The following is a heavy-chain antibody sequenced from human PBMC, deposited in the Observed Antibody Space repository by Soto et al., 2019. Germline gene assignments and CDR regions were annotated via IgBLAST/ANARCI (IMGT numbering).Heavy chain of an antibody. CDR2: ISWNSNSI. CDR1: GFTFDHYA. Sequence: EVQLVESGGGLVQPGGSLRLSCAASGFTFDHYAMHWVRQAPGKGLEWVGGISWNSNSIGYVDSVKGRFTISRDSDKNFLYLKMNSLRIEATALYFCAKGSGGGTIFGVALDLWGQGALVTVSS. CDR3: AKGSGGGTIFGVALDL. J-gene: IGHJ5*02. V-gene: IGHV3-9*01. D-gene: IGHD3-3*01.